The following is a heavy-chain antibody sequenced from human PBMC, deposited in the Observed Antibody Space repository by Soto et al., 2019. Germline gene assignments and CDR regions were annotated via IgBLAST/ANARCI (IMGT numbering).Heavy chain of an antibody. CDR3: ARDRGPSSGYYPYWFDP. V-gene: IGHV1-69*12. Sequence: QVQLVQSGAEVKKPVSSVKVSCKASGGTFSSYAISWVRQAPGQGLEWMGEIIPIFGTAHYAQKFQGRVTSTADESTSTAYMELSSLRSDDTAVYYCARDRGPSSGYYPYWFDPWGQGTLVTVAS. CDR2: IIPIFGTA. CDR1: GGTFSSYA. D-gene: IGHD3-22*01. J-gene: IGHJ5*02.